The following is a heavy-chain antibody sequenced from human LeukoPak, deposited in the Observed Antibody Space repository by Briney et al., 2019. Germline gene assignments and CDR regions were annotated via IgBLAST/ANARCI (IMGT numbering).Heavy chain of an antibody. CDR3: ASGIAAAGYYYYGMDV. J-gene: IGHJ6*02. CDR1: GYTFTGYY. V-gene: IGHV1-2*02. D-gene: IGHD6-13*01. CDR2: INPNSGGT. Sequence: ASVKVSCKASGYTFTGYYMHWVRQAPGHGLEWMGWINPNSGGTNYAQKLQGRVTMTRDTSISTAYMELSRLRSDDTAVYYCASGIAAAGYYYYGMDVWGQGTTVTVSS.